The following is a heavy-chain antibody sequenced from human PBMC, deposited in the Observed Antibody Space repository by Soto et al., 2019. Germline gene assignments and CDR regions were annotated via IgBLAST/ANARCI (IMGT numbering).Heavy chain of an antibody. D-gene: IGHD2-15*01. J-gene: IGHJ4*02. Sequence: QVQLQESGPGLVKPSQTLSLTCTVSGGSISSGDYYWSWIRQPPGKGLEWIGYIYYSGSTYYHPSLKRXVTISVDTSXNXXXLXMSSVTAADTAVYYCASRGTTTDCSGGSCYARGFDYWGQGTLVTVSS. CDR3: ASRGTTTDCSGGSCYARGFDY. CDR2: IYYSGST. CDR1: GGSISSGDYY. V-gene: IGHV4-30-4*01.